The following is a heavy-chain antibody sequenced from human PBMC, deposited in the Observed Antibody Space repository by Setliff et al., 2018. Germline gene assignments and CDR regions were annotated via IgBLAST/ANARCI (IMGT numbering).Heavy chain of an antibody. Sequence: PSETLSLTCAVYGESFSGHYWSWIRQPPGKGLEWIGEINHSGSTNYNPSLKSRVTISVDTSKNQFSLKLSSVAAADTAVYYCARGFDVCGGGACYTDGPYYFDYWGLGTLV. V-gene: IGHV4-34*01. CDR3: ARGFDVCGGGACYTDGPYYFDY. CDR1: GESFSGHY. J-gene: IGHJ4*02. CDR2: INHSGST. D-gene: IGHD2-21*02.